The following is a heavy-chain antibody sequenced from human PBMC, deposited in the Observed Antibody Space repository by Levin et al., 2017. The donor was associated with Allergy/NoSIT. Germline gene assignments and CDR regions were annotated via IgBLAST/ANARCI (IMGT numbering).Heavy chain of an antibody. V-gene: IGHV1-18*01. CDR1: GYNFTNYG. D-gene: IGHD3-3*01. J-gene: IGHJ6*02. CDR3: ARVGIDFWGVYQKSWGCMDV. Sequence: EASVKVSCKASGYNFTNYGISWVRQAPGQGLEWMGWISAYNGNTNYAQKFQGRVTMTIQTSTNTAYMELRSLRSDDTAVYYCARVGIDFWGVYQKSWGCMDVWGQGTTVTVSS. CDR2: ISAYNGNT.